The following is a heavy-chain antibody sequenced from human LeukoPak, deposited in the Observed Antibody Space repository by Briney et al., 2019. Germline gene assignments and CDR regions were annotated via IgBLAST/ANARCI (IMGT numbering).Heavy chain of an antibody. J-gene: IGHJ4*02. CDR2: INSATTI. V-gene: IGHV3-48*03. CDR3: ARGYYYGSGSYSLVFDY. Sequence: GGSLRLSCGASSFTFSSSEMDWVRQAPGKGLEWVASINSATTIYYADSVKGRFTISRDNTKNSVYLQMSSLRAEDTAVYYCARGYYYGSGSYSLVFDYWGQGILVTVSS. D-gene: IGHD3-10*01. CDR1: SFTFSSSE.